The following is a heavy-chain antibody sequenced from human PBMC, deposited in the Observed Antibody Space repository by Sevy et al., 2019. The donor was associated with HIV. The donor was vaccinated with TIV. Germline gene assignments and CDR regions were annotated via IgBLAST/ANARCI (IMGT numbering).Heavy chain of an antibody. CDR3: ARNLSPSGAFDI. V-gene: IGHV3-23*01. CDR2: ISGSSGTT. CDR1: GLTFSNYV. Sequence: GGSLRLSCAASGLTFSNYVMSWVRQAPGKGLEWLSVISGSSGTTYAAESVKGRFTISRDNSKNTLYLHMSSLGAEDTAVYYCARNLSPSGAFDIWGQRTRVTVS. J-gene: IGHJ3*02. D-gene: IGHD6-25*01.